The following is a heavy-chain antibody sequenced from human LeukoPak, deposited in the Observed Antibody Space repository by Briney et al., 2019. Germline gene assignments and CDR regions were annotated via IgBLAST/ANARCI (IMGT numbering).Heavy chain of an antibody. CDR1: GFTFSSYS. CDR2: ISSSSSYI. CDR3: ARDSASASSLWAAY. V-gene: IGHV3-21*01. Sequence: PGGSLRLSCAASGFTFSSYSMNWVRQAPGKGLEWVSSISSSSSYIYYADSVKGRFTISRDNAKNSLYLQMNSLRAEDTAVYYCARDSASASSLWAAYWGQGTPVTVSS. J-gene: IGHJ4*02. D-gene: IGHD2-15*01.